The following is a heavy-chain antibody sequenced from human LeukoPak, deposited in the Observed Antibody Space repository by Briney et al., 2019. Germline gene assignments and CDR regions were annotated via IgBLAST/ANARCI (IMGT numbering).Heavy chain of an antibody. CDR1: GYSISSGYY. CDR3: ARDSDIGGGGY. Sequence: SETLSLTCTVSGYSISSGYYWGWIRQPPGKGLEWIGSIYHSGSTYYNPSLKSRVTISVDMPKNQFSLKLGSVTAADTGVYYCARDSDIGGGGYWGQGTLVTVSS. V-gene: IGHV4-38-2*02. CDR2: IYHSGST. J-gene: IGHJ4*02. D-gene: IGHD5-12*01.